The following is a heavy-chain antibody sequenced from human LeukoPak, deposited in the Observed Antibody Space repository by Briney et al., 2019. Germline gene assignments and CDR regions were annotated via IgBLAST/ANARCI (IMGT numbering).Heavy chain of an antibody. CDR1: GFTFSTYA. D-gene: IGHD2-15*01. CDR3: AKAPRYCSGGDCYAAADY. CDR2: ISGSGGVSESGGYT. Sequence: HPGGSLRLSCAVSGFTFSTYAMNWVRQPPGKGLEWVSGISGSGGVSESGGYTYYADSVKSRFTISRDNSKNTLRLQMNGLRAEDTAVYYCAKAPRYCSGGDCYAAADYWGQGTLVTVSS. V-gene: IGHV3-23*01. J-gene: IGHJ4*02.